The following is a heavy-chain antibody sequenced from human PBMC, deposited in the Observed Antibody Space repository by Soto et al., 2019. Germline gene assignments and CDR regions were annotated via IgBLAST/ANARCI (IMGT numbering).Heavy chain of an antibody. CDR2: IYYSGST. V-gene: IGHV4-59*01. CDR1: GGSISSYY. Sequence: SETLSLTCTVSGGSISSYYWSWIRQPPGKGLEWIGYIYYSGSTNYNPSLKSRVTISVDTSKNQFSLKLSSVTAADTAVYDCARVGMTKNSYRDVGGKGPTVTFP. CDR3: ARVGMTKNSYRDV. D-gene: IGHD1-20*01. J-gene: IGHJ6*03.